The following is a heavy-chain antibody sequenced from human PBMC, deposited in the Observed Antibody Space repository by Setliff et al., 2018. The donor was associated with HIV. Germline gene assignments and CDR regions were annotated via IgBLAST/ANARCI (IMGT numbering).Heavy chain of an antibody. CDR3: ARGMGTRYNYYMDV. D-gene: IGHD1-20*01. CDR2: IYYTENT. Sequence: SETLSLTCTVSGGSVGSGSYYWSWVRQPPGKGLEWIGYIYYTENTNYNPSLKSRVTMSVDTSKNQFSLILTSATAADTAVYYCARGMGTRYNYYMDVWGIGTTVTVSS. V-gene: IGHV4-61*01. CDR1: GGSVGSGSYY. J-gene: IGHJ6*03.